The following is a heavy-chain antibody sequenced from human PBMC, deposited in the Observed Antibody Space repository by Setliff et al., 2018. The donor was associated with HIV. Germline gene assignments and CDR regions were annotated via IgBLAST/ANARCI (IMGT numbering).Heavy chain of an antibody. V-gene: IGHV4-30-4*01. CDR1: GGSISSGDYY. D-gene: IGHD2-15*01. CDR2: IHHSGST. J-gene: IGHJ6*02. CDR3: ARDPQLVAAKSRQHYYYGFDV. Sequence: PSETLSLTCSVSGGSISSGDYYWSWIRQSPGKGLEWIGYIHHSGSTYYDPSLKSRLIISLDTSKNQFSLKLNSVTAADTAVYYCARDPQLVAAKSRQHYYYGFDVWGQGTTVTVSS.